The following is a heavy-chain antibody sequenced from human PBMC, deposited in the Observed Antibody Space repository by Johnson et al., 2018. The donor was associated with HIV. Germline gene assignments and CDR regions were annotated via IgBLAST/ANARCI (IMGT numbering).Heavy chain of an antibody. CDR3: ARDRIQWWSYVGTFDV. V-gene: IGHV3-30*04. J-gene: IGHJ3*01. CDR1: GFTFSNYI. Sequence: QVQLVESGGGVVQPGTSLRLSCAISGFTFSNYIMHWVRQAPGKGPEWVAGISYDGKNKDYGQSVRGRVTISRDNSKSTMILQMDSLRADDTAVYYCARDRIQWWSYVGTFDVWGQGTTGTVSS. CDR2: ISYDGKNK. D-gene: IGHD2-15*01.